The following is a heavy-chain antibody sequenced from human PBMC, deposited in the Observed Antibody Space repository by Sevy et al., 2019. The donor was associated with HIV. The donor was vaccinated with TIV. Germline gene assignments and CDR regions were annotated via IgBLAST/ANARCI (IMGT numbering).Heavy chain of an antibody. CDR3: SRRLYYYDMRGHQEPGDY. CDR1: GITLTPYW. Sequence: GGSLRLSCAASGITLTPYWMHWVRQVPGKGLVWVSRINSDGSSTSYAESVKGRFTISRDNGKNTVYLQMKSLRVEDTAVYFCSRRLYYYDMRGHQEPGDYWGQGVLVTVSS. D-gene: IGHD3-22*01. V-gene: IGHV3-74*01. J-gene: IGHJ4*02. CDR2: INSDGSST.